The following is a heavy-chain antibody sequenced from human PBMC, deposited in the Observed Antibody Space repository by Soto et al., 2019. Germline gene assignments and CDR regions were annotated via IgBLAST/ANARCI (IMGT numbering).Heavy chain of an antibody. CDR1: GGSISSSSYY. Sequence: QLQLQESGPGLVKPSETLSLTCTVSGGSISSSSYYWGWIRQPPGKGLEWIGSIYYSGSTYYNPSLKSRVTISVDTSKNQFSLKLSSVTAADTAVYYCARHGGYSSSSSLYYYYYMDVWGKGTTVTVSS. J-gene: IGHJ6*03. CDR3: ARHGGYSSSSSLYYYYYMDV. V-gene: IGHV4-39*01. D-gene: IGHD6-6*01. CDR2: IYYSGST.